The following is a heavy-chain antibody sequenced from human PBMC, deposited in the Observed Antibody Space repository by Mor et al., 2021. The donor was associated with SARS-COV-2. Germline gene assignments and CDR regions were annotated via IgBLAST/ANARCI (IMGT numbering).Heavy chain of an antibody. CDR3: ARGGGGWYSDY. J-gene: IGHJ4*02. D-gene: IGHD1-26*01. Sequence: APGQGLEWMGWISAYNGNTNYARKLQCRVTMTTHTSTSTAYMELRSLRSDDTAVYYCARGGGGWYSDYWGQGTLVTVSS. CDR2: ISAYNGNT. V-gene: IGHV1-18*01.